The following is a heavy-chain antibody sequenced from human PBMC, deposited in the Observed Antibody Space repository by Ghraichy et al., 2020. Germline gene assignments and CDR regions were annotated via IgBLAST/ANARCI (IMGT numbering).Heavy chain of an antibody. Sequence: GGSLRLSCVGSGFTFSSYNMKWVRQSPGKGLEWVSYITSSSRSIFYADSVKGRFTISRDNAKNSLSLQMNSLRDEDTAVYYCARASRVVRFYYYDGMDVWGQGTTVTVSS. V-gene: IGHV3-48*02. CDR1: GFTFSSYN. CDR2: ITSSSRSI. D-gene: IGHD4-23*01. J-gene: IGHJ6*02. CDR3: ARASRVVRFYYYDGMDV.